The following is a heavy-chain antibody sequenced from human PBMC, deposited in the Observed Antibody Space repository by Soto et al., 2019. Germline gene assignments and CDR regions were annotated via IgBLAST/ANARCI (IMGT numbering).Heavy chain of an antibody. Sequence: PSETLSLTCAVYGGSFSGYYWSWIRQPPGKGLEWIGEINHSGSTNYNPSLKSRVTISVDTSKNQFSLKLSSVTAADTAVYYCAGCYSILVQDWFDPWGQGTLVTVSS. CDR2: INHSGST. V-gene: IGHV4-34*01. CDR1: GGSFSGYY. CDR3: AGCYSILVQDWFDP. D-gene: IGHD2-15*01. J-gene: IGHJ5*02.